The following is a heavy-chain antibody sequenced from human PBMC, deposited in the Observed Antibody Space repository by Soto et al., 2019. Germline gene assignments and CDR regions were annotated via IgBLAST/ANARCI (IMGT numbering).Heavy chain of an antibody. CDR3: ERDQRTAIFEAGGYYHCGMDV. J-gene: IGHJ6*02. CDR2: ISAYNGNT. V-gene: IGHV1-18*01. CDR1: GYTFTSYG. Sequence: QVQLVQSGAAVKKPGASVKVSCKASGYTFTSYGISWVRQAPGQGLEWMGWISAYNGNTNYAQKLQGRVTMTTDTSTSTHKMELRSQRSDDTAVYYCERDQRTAIFEAGGYYHCGMDVWGQGTTVTVSS. D-gene: IGHD3-3*01.